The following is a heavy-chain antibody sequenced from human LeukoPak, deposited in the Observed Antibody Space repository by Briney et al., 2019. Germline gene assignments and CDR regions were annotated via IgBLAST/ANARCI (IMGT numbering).Heavy chain of an antibody. V-gene: IGHV1-8*01. D-gene: IGHD3-22*01. Sequence: GASVKVSCKASGYTFTSYDINWVRQATGQGLEWMGWMNPNSGNTGYAQKFQGRVTMTRNTSISTAYMELSSLRSEDTAVYYCARHASRYYYDSSGYYYDYWGQGTLVTVSS. CDR2: MNPNSGNT. CDR1: GYTFTSYD. J-gene: IGHJ4*02. CDR3: ARHASRYYYDSSGYYYDY.